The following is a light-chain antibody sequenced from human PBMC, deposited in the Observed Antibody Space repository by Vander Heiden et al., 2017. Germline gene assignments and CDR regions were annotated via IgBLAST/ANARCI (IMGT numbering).Light chain of an antibody. CDR3: QYDNNLLL. CDR2: DAS. V-gene: IGKV1-33*01. CDR1: QDISNY. J-gene: IGKJ3*01. Sequence: DIQMTKSQSSLSASVGDRVTITCQASQDISNYLYWYQQKPGKAPKLLIYDASKLETGVPSRFSGSGSGTDFTFTSSSRQPEDIATYYLQYDNNLLLFGHGTKVDIK.